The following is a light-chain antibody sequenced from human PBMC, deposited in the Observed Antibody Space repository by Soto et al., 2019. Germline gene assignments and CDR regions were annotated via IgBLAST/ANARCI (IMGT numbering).Light chain of an antibody. J-gene: IGLJ2*01. V-gene: IGLV2-14*01. CDR2: EVT. CDR3: ISYTTSSTVV. Sequence: QSALTQPASVSGSPGQSITISCTGTSSDVGGYKYVSWYQQHPGKAPKLIIYEVTNRPSGVSNRFSGSKSGNTASLTISGLQAEDEADYYCISYTTSSTVVFGGGTKLTVL. CDR1: SSDVGGYKY.